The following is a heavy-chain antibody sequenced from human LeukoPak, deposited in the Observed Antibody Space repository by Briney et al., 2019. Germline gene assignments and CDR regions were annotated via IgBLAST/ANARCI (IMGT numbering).Heavy chain of an antibody. CDR1: GFTFSTYW. Sequence: GSLRLSCAASGFTFSTYWMSWIRQPPGKGLEWIGSIYYTGITFYNASLKSRVTISVDTSKNQFSLDLSSVTAADTALYYCARHSSRDAFDIWGQGTMVTVSS. D-gene: IGHD6-13*01. J-gene: IGHJ3*02. CDR3: ARHSSRDAFDI. CDR2: IYYTGIT. V-gene: IGHV4-39*01.